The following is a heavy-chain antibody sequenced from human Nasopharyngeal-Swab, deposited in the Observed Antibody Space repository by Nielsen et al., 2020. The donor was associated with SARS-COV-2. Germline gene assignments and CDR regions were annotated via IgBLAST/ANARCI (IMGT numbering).Heavy chain of an antibody. CDR1: GFTFSSYG. Sequence: GRSLRLSCAASGFTFSSYGMHWVRQAPGKGLEWVAVIWYDGSNKYYADSVKGRFTISRDNSKNTLYLQMNSLRAEDTAVYYCARGRSSSWEDYFDYWGQGTLVTVSS. J-gene: IGHJ4*02. CDR3: ARGRSSSWEDYFDY. V-gene: IGHV3-33*01. CDR2: IWYDGSNK. D-gene: IGHD6-13*01.